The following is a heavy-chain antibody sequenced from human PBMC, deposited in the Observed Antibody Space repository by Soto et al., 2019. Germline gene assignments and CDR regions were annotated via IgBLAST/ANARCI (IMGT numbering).Heavy chain of an antibody. V-gene: IGHV3-48*02. J-gene: IGHJ4*02. CDR2: ISSSSSTI. Sequence: SYISSSSSTIYYADSVKGRFTISRDNAKNSLYLQMNSLRDEDTAVYYCARSQLLWFGESSYYFDYWGQGTLVTVSS. D-gene: IGHD3-10*01. CDR3: ARSQLLWFGESSYYFDY.